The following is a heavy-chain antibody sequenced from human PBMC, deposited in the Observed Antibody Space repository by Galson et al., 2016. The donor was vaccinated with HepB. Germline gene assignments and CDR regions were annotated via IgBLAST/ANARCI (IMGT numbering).Heavy chain of an antibody. D-gene: IGHD4-17*01. CDR2: TIPLFGAT. CDR3: AVGADFADSGWFGP. CDR1: GGTFSNFA. V-gene: IGHV1-69*06. Sequence: SVKVSCKASGGTFSNFAISWLRQAPGQGLERMGGTIPLFGATNHAQKFQGRVTITADKSTTTVYMDLSSRRSEDTGVDYCAVGADFADSGWFGPWGQGTLVTVSS. J-gene: IGHJ5*02.